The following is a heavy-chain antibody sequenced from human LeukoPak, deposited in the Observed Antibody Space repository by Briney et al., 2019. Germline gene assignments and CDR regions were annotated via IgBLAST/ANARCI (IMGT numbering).Heavy chain of an antibody. Sequence: ASVKVSCKASGYTFTSYGISWVRQAPGQGLEWMGWISAYNGNTNYAQKFQGRVTITADKSTSTAYMELSSLRSEDTAVYYCASGRFGESQGFWGQGTLVTVSS. CDR2: ISAYNGNT. D-gene: IGHD3-10*01. CDR1: GYTFTSYG. J-gene: IGHJ4*02. V-gene: IGHV1-18*01. CDR3: ASGRFGESQGF.